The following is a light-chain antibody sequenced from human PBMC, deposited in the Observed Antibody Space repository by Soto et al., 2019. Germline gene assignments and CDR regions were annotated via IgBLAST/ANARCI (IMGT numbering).Light chain of an antibody. CDR3: VSHISVAYRSIYV. Sequence: HSALTQPASVSGSPGQSITISCTGTSSDIGVYDYVSWYQQHPGKAPKLIIYEVTNRPSGLSNRFSGSKSDNTASLTISGLQAEDEADYYCVSHISVAYRSIYVFGTGTKLTVL. J-gene: IGLJ1*01. CDR2: EVT. V-gene: IGLV2-14*01. CDR1: SSDIGVYDY.